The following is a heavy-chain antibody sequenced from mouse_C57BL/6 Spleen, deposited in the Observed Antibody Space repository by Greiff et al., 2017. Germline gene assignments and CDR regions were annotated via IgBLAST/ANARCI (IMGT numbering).Heavy chain of an antibody. Sequence: EVKVVESEGGLVQPGSSMKLSCTASGFTFSDYYMAWVRQVPEKGLEWVANINHDGSSTYYLDSLKGRFTISRDNAKNILYLQMSSLKSEDTATYYCARAIGWLLLYFDYWGQGTTLTVSS. J-gene: IGHJ2*01. CDR2: INHDGSST. V-gene: IGHV5-16*01. CDR3: ARAIGWLLLYFDY. D-gene: IGHD2-3*01. CDR1: GFTFSDYY.